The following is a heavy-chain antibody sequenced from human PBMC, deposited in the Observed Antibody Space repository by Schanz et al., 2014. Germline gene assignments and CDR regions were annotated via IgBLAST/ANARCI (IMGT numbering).Heavy chain of an antibody. D-gene: IGHD1-26*01. V-gene: IGHV3-23*04. CDR1: GITFSDYA. Sequence: EVQVVESGGDLVQPGGSLRLSCAASGITFSDYAMSWVRQAPGKGLEWIAYTKAGGRDIHYADSVKGRFTISRDNSKNTLYLQMNSLRAEDSAVYYCAKVGPYSGSLGAFDIWGQGTMVTVSS. CDR3: AKVGPYSGSLGAFDI. J-gene: IGHJ3*02. CDR2: TKAGGRDI.